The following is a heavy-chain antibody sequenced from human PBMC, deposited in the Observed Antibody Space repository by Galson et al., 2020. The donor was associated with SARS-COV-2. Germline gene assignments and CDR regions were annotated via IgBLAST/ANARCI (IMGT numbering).Heavy chain of an antibody. D-gene: IGHD3-22*01. V-gene: IGHV4-61*02. CDR1: GGSISSGSYY. CDR2: NHSTEST. CDR3: ARSHDSSGYALDI. J-gene: IGHJ3*02. Sequence: SETLSLTCTVSGGSISSGSYYWSWLRQPAGKELEWIGRNHSTESTNYNPSLKSRVTISVDTSKNQFSLRLSSVTAADTAVYYCARSHDSSGYALDIWGQGTMVTVSS.